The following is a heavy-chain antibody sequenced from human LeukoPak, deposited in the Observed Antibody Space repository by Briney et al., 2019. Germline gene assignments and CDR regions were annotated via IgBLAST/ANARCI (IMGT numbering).Heavy chain of an antibody. CDR1: GGTFSSYA. Sequence: SVKVSCKASGGTFSSYAISWVRQAPGRALEWMGRIIPILGIGNYAQKFQGRVTITADKSTSTAYMELSSLRSEDTAVYYCAREGGAAAGPKQYYFDYWGQGTLVTVSS. D-gene: IGHD6-13*01. CDR2: IIPILGIG. J-gene: IGHJ4*02. CDR3: AREGGAAAGPKQYYFDY. V-gene: IGHV1-69*04.